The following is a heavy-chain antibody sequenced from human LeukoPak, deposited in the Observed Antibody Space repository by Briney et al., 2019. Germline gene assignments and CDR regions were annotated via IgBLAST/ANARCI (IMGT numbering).Heavy chain of an antibody. CDR2: ISWNSGSI. V-gene: IGHV3-9*01. CDR1: GFTFDDYA. CDR3: AKGLIGAYGMDV. D-gene: IGHD3-3*01. J-gene: IGHJ6*02. Sequence: GRSLRLSCAASGFTFDDYAMHWVRQGPGKGLEWVSSISWNSGSIGYVDSVKGRFTISRDNAKNSLYLQMNSLRDEDTALYYCAKGLIGAYGMDVWGQGTTVTVSS.